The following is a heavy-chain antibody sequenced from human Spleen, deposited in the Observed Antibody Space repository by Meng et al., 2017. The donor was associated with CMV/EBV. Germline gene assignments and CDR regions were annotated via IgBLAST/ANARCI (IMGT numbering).Heavy chain of an antibody. CDR2: IYYSGST. V-gene: IGHV4-59*01. Sequence: SETLSLTCTASGGSISSYYWSWIRQPPGKGLEWIGYIYYSGSTNYNPSLKSRVTISVDTSKNQLSLKLSSVTAADTAVYYCASGPPYSSSWYYFDYWGQGTLVTVSS. D-gene: IGHD6-13*01. CDR3: ASGPPYSSSWYYFDY. J-gene: IGHJ4*02. CDR1: GGSISSYY.